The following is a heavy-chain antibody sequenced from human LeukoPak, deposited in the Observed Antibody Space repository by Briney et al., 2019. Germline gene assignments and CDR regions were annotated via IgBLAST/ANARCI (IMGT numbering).Heavy chain of an antibody. CDR1: GYTLTELS. CDR2: FDPEDGET. J-gene: IGHJ6*03. D-gene: IGHD2-15*01. Sequence: ASVKVSCKVSGYTLTELSMHWVRQAPGKGLEWMGGFDPEDGETIYAQKFQGRVTMTEDTSTDTAYMELSSLRSEDTAVYYCARAVSAATYYYYYMDVWGKGTTVTVSS. V-gene: IGHV1-24*01. CDR3: ARAVSAATYYYYYMDV.